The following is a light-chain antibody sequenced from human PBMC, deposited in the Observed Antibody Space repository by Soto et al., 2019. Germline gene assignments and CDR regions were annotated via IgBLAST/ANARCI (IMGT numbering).Light chain of an antibody. J-gene: IGKJ4*01. CDR2: QLS. V-gene: IGKV2-30*01. Sequence: VVVAQSPLSLPVTLGQPASISCRSSHSLGYSGGESFLNGVQQRPGQSPRRLIYQLSTRDSGVPDTFSGSGSGHHFTLKISRVGADDVAVYYCMQGTHWPLTFGGGTKVEIK. CDR1: HSLGYSGGESF. CDR3: MQGTHWPLT.